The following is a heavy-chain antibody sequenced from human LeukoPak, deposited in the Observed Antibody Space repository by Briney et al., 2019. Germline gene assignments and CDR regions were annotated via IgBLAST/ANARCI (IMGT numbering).Heavy chain of an antibody. Sequence: ASVKVSCKASGYTFTSYGISWVRQAPGQGLEWMGWISAYNGNTNYAQKLQGRVTMTTDTSTSTAYMELRSLRSEDTAVYYCARDLDLRLNYYDSSVDFDYWGQGTLVTVSS. J-gene: IGHJ4*02. V-gene: IGHV1-18*01. CDR3: ARDLDLRLNYYDSSVDFDY. CDR2: ISAYNGNT. CDR1: GYTFTSYG. D-gene: IGHD3-22*01.